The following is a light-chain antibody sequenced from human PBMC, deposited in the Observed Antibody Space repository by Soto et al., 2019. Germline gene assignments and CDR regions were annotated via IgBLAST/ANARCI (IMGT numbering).Light chain of an antibody. CDR1: QSLVYRDGNTH. CDR2: MVS. J-gene: IGKJ1*01. Sequence: DVVLTQSPPSLPVTLGQPASISCRSSQSLVYRDGNTHLNWFQQRPGQSPRRLIYMVSTRDSGVPDRFSGSGSGTDFTLKISGVEAEDGGVYYCMQGTHWPPTFGQGTKVEIK. V-gene: IGKV2-30*01. CDR3: MQGTHWPPT.